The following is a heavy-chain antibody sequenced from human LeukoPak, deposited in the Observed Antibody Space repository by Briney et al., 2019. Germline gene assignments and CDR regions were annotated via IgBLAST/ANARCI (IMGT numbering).Heavy chain of an antibody. D-gene: IGHD4-17*01. Sequence: GGSLRLSCAVSGFTLSNFWMSWVRQAPGKGLEWVATIKEDGSENYYVNSVKGRFTISRDNAKKSIYLEMKSLRVEDTAVYYCARDKDSGATTGSIFDCWGQGTLVTVSS. CDR1: GFTLSNFW. CDR3: ARDKDSGATTGSIFDC. CDR2: IKEDGSEN. J-gene: IGHJ4*02. V-gene: IGHV3-7*03.